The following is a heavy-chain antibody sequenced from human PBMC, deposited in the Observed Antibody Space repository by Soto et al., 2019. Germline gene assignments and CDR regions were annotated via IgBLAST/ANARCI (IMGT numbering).Heavy chain of an antibody. J-gene: IGHJ4*02. Sequence: QVLLVQSGAEVKQPGASVKISCKASGYTFTGNYIHWMRQAPGQGLEWVGIINPIGGSTSYAQKFQGRVVMTSDTFTRTVYVELSILRSENTALYSCARLFGLHNTIPFWLGYFAHWGQGTPLTVSS. CDR3: ARLFGLHNTIPFWLGYFAH. CDR2: INPIGGST. V-gene: IGHV1-46*01. CDR1: GYTFTGNY. D-gene: IGHD3-3*01.